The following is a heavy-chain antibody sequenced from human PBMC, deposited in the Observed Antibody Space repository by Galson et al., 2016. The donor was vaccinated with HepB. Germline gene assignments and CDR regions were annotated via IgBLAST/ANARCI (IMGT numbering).Heavy chain of an antibody. CDR1: GFTFNTYA. CDR2: ISNSGSTT. V-gene: IGHV3-21*04. Sequence: SLRLSCAASGFTFNTYAMSWVRQAPGKGLEWVSAISNSGSTTYYADSVKGRFTISRDNAKNSLYLQMNSLRAEDTAVYYCARDGSSRSSPNGFDIWGQGTMVTVSS. J-gene: IGHJ3*02. CDR3: ARDGSSRSSPNGFDI. D-gene: IGHD6-13*01.